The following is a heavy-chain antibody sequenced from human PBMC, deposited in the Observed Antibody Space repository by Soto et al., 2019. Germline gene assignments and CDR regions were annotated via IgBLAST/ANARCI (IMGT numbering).Heavy chain of an antibody. Sequence: PSETLSLTCTVSGGSISSYYWSWIRQPPGKGLEWIGYIYYSGSTNYNPSLKSRVTISVDTSKNQFSLKLSSVTAADTAVYYCARFYGDYDFFDYWGQGTLVPVSS. J-gene: IGHJ4*02. CDR1: GGSISSYY. V-gene: IGHV4-59*01. CDR2: IYYSGST. CDR3: ARFYGDYDFFDY. D-gene: IGHD4-17*01.